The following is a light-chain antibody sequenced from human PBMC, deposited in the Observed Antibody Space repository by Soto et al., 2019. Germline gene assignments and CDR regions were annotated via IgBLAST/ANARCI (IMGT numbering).Light chain of an antibody. CDR2: DTN. J-gene: IGLJ2*01. V-gene: IGLV1-51*01. CDR3: GTWDSRLSGVL. Sequence: QSVLTQPPSVSAAPGQTVTVSCSGNKSNVGRNYVSWYQQFPGTAPRLLIYDTNKRPSGIPGRFSGSKSGTSATLGITGLQTGDEAIYYCGTWDSRLSGVLFGEGTKLTVL. CDR1: KSNVGRNY.